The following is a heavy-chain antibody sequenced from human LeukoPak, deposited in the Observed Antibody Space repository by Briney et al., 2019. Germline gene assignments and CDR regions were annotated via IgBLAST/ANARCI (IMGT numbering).Heavy chain of an antibody. CDR3: RVVAATTNAFDI. V-gene: IGHV3-33*01. Sequence: GGSLRLSCAASGYTFSCYGMHWVRQAPGKGLEWVSRICDDGSNKYYADSVKGRFTISRDNSKNTLYLQMNSLRAEDTAVYYCRVVAATTNAFDIWGEGTMVTDSS. CDR2: ICDDGSNK. J-gene: IGHJ3*02. D-gene: IGHD2-15*01. CDR1: GYTFSCYG.